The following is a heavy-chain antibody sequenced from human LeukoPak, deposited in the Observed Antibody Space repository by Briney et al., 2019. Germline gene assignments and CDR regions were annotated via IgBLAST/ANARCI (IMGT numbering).Heavy chain of an antibody. D-gene: IGHD2-15*01. CDR3: ARGYCSGGSCYSVENWFDP. V-gene: IGHV1-2*06. J-gene: IGHJ5*02. CDR1: GYTFTGYY. CDR2: INPNSGGT. Sequence: GASVKLSCKAAGYTFTGYYMFWVRQAPGQGLEWMGRINPNSGGTNYAQQFQGRVTMTRDTSISTAYMELSRLRPDDTAGYYCARGYCSGGSCYSVENWFDPWGQGTLVTVSS.